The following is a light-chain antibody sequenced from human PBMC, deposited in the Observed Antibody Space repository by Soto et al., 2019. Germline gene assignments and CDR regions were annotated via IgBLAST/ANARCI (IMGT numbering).Light chain of an antibody. Sequence: TQAPSASGSRGQSFTISCTGTKNDIVVYDFVSWYQHHPGKAPRLIIYEVVQRPAGVPDRFSGSKSGNTASLTVSGLQAADEADYFCKSYAGSNTYVFGSGTKVTVL. CDR3: KSYAGSNTYV. CDR2: EVV. CDR1: KNDIVVYDF. J-gene: IGLJ1*01. V-gene: IGLV2-8*01.